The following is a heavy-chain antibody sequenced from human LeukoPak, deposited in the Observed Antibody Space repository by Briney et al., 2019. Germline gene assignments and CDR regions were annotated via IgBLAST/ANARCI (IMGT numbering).Heavy chain of an antibody. CDR3: AKDRHRGGSCYSLDY. D-gene: IGHD2-15*01. V-gene: IGHV3-23*01. CDR1: GFTFSSYA. CDR2: ISGSGGTT. Sequence: GGSLRLSCAASGFTFSSYAMSWVRQAPGKGLEWVSGISGSGGTTYYADSVKGRFTISRDNSKNTLYLQMNSLRAEDTAVYYCAKDRHRGGSCYSLDYWGQGTLVTVSS. J-gene: IGHJ4*02.